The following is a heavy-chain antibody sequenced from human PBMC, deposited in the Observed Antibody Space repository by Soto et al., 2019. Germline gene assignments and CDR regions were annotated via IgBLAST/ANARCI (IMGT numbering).Heavy chain of an antibody. CDR1: GGSVNNANYF. D-gene: IGHD4-17*01. CDR2: IYYSGST. J-gene: IGHJ6*02. V-gene: IGHV4-31*03. Sequence: QVRLEESGPGLVKPSETLSLICSVSGGSVNNANYFWNWIRHHPENGLEWIVYIYYSGSTRYNPSFKTRATLSIDTSKNQFSLRLKSVTVADTAVYFCARDADYGGSRGGMDVWGRGTTVTVSS. CDR3: ARDADYGGSRGGMDV.